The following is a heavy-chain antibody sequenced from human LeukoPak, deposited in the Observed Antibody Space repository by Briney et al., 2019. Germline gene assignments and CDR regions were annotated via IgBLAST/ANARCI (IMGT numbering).Heavy chain of an antibody. CDR3: ARDPCTSHCSNYYMDV. V-gene: IGHV3-7*01. CDR1: GFTFSSYW. CDR2: INQDGSEK. J-gene: IGHJ6*03. Sequence: GGSLRLFWSASGFTFSSYWMSWVRQAPGKGLEWVANINQDGSEKYYVDSVKGRFTISRDNAKNSLYLQMNSLRAEDTAVYYCARDPCTSHCSNYYMDVWGKGTTVTVSS. D-gene: IGHD2-2*01.